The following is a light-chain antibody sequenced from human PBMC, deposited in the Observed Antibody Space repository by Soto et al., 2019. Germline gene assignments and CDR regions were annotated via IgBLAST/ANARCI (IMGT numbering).Light chain of an antibody. V-gene: IGLV1-40*01. J-gene: IGLJ2*01. CDR2: FNT. CDR3: QSYDNSLSGVV. CDR1: SSNTGAGYV. Sequence: QSVLAQPPSVSGAPGQRVSISCTGSSSNTGAGYVVHWYQHLPGTAPKLLIYFNTNRPSGVPDRFSGSKSGTSASLAITGLQPEDEADYYCQSYDNSLSGVVFGGGTKLTVL.